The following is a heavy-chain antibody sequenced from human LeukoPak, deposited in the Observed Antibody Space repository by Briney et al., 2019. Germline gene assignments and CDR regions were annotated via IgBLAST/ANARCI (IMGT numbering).Heavy chain of an antibody. CDR2: INHSGST. CDR3: ARSPRRSIAVAGTEGLFDY. J-gene: IGHJ4*02. D-gene: IGHD6-19*01. CDR1: GGSFSGYY. Sequence: SETLSLTCAVYGGSFSGYYWSWIRQPPGKGLEWIGEINHSGSTNYNPSLKSRVTISVDTSKNQFSLKLSSVTAADTAVYYCARSPRRSIAVAGTEGLFDYWGQGTLVTVSS. V-gene: IGHV4-34*01.